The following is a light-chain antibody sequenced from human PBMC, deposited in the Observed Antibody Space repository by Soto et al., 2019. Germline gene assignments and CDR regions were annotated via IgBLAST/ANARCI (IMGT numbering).Light chain of an antibody. CDR1: SSNIGAGYD. Sequence: QPVLTQPPSVSGAPGQRVTIFCTGSSSNIGAGYDVHWYQQLPGTAPKLLIFGNINRPSGVPDRFSGSKSGASASLAITGLQAEDEADYYCQSYDSSLSGKVFGGGTKVTVL. CDR2: GNI. CDR3: QSYDSSLSGKV. J-gene: IGLJ3*02. V-gene: IGLV1-40*01.